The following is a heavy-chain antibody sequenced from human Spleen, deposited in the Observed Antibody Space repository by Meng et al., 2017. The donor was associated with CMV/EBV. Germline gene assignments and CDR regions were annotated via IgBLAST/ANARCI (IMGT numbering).Heavy chain of an antibody. D-gene: IGHD5-24*01. J-gene: IGHJ4*02. CDR1: GAILSTSA. V-gene: IGHV1-69*06. CDR3: ARGSGRDGYNSDFDY. Sequence: SGAILSTSAINWVRQAPGEGLEWMGGIIPFPGTPNYAQKFQGRVTISADKSTGTVYMELTSLKSEDTAVYFCARGSGRDGYNSDFDYWGQGTLVTVSS. CDR2: IIPFPGTP.